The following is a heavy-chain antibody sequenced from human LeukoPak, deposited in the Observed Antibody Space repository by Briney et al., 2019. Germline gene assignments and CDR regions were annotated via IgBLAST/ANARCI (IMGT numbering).Heavy chain of an antibody. Sequence: ASVKVSCKASGYTFTGYYIHWVRQAPGQGLEWMGRINPNSGDTNYAQKFQGRVSMTRDTSTGTVYMELSSLRSEDTAVYYCHIFDYWGQGTLVTVSS. CDR3: HIFDY. J-gene: IGHJ4*02. CDR1: GYTFTGYY. D-gene: IGHD2-21*01. V-gene: IGHV1-2*06. CDR2: INPNSGDT.